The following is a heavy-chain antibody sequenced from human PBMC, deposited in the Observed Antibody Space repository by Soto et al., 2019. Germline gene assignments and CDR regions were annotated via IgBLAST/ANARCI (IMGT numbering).Heavy chain of an antibody. Sequence: SETLSLTCTISGASISSLYWSRVRQPPGKGLEWIGYIHYSGSTNYNPSLKSRVTILVDTSKNQFSLRLSSVTAADTAVYYCARGGWSMDVWGQGTTVTVSS. D-gene: IGHD2-15*01. CDR3: ARGGWSMDV. V-gene: IGHV4-59*11. J-gene: IGHJ6*02. CDR2: IHYSGST. CDR1: GASISSLY.